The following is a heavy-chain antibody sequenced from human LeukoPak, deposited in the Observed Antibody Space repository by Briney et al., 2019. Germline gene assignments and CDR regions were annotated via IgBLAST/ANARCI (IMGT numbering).Heavy chain of an antibody. CDR1: GGSFSSYS. J-gene: IGHJ2*01. CDR3: ARGYYPPRWYFDL. D-gene: IGHD3-10*01. Sequence: PSETLPLTCALYGGSFSSYSWSWTWIRQTPEKGLEWIGEIIEKGNANYNPSLKSRVTIDLDTSKNQFSLKLTSMTAADTAMYYCARGYYPPRWYFDLWGRGTLVTVS. CDR2: IIEKGNA. V-gene: IGHV4-34*01.